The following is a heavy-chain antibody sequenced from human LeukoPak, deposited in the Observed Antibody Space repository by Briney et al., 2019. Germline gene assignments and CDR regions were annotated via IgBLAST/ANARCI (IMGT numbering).Heavy chain of an antibody. J-gene: IGHJ3*02. CDR3: ASPQQKVVPALNAFDI. D-gene: IGHD2-2*01. CDR2: ISGSGGST. V-gene: IGHV3-23*01. CDR1: GGSVSSGSYY. Sequence: PSETLSLTCTVSGGSVSSGSYYWSWVRQAPGTGLEWVSAISGSGGSTYYADSVKGRFTISRDNSKNTLYLQMNSLRAEDTAVYYCASPQQKVVPALNAFDIWGQGTMVTVSS.